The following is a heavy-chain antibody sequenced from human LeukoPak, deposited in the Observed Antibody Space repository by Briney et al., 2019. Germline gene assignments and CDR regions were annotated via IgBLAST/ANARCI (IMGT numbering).Heavy chain of an antibody. V-gene: IGHV1-69*06. CDR2: IIPIFGTA. D-gene: IGHD3-10*01. Sequence: SVKVSCKASGGTFSSYAISWVRQAPGQGLEWMGGIIPIFGTANYAQKFQGRVTITADKSTSTAYMELSSLRSEDTAVYYCASGPLYYYGSGSYSSHWGQGTLVTVSS. CDR3: ASGPLYYYGSGSYSSH. J-gene: IGHJ4*02. CDR1: GGTFSSYA.